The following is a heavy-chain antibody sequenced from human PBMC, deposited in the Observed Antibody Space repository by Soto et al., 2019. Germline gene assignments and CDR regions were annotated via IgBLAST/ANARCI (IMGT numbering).Heavy chain of an antibody. D-gene: IGHD2-15*01. CDR1: GGSISSYY. CDR3: VVVVAATVTGYDYYGMDV. CDR2: IYTSGST. V-gene: IGHV4-4*07. J-gene: IGHJ6*02. Sequence: SETLSLTCTVSGGSISSYYWSWIRQPAGKGLEWIGRIYTSGSTNYNPSLKSRVTMSVDTSKNQFSLKLSSVTAADTAVYYCVVVVAATVTGYDYYGMDVWGQGTTVTVSS.